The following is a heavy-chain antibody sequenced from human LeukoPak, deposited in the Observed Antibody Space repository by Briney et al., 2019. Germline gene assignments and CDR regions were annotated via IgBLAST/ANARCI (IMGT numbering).Heavy chain of an antibody. V-gene: IGHV3-7*01. D-gene: IGHD2-2*01. J-gene: IGHJ5*02. CDR2: IKQDGSEK. CDR3: SRDLGGSTSCYSP. CDR1: GFTFSSYW. Sequence: GGSLRLSCAASGFTFSSYWMSWVRQAPGKGLEWVANIKQDGSEKYYVDSVKGRFTISRDNAKNSLYLQMNSLRAEDTAVYYCSRDLGGSTSCYSPWGQGPLVTVSS.